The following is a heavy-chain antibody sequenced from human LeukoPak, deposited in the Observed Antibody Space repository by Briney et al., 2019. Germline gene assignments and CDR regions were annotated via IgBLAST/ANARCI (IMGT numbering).Heavy chain of an antibody. CDR3: TRLMEVASGYCSGGTCFLDY. J-gene: IGHJ4*02. CDR1: GFTFSGSA. V-gene: IGHV3-73*01. D-gene: IGHD2-15*01. Sequence: PGGSLTLSCAASGFTFSGSAMHWVRQAPGKGLEWVGRIRSKANSHATAYAASVRGRFTISRDDSKNTTYVQMNSLNTEDTAVYYCTRLMEVASGYCSGGTCFLDYWGQGTLVTVSS. CDR2: IRSKANSHAT.